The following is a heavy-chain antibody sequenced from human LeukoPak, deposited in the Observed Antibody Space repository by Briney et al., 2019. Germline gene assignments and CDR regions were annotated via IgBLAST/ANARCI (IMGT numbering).Heavy chain of an antibody. CDR2: IIPIFGTA. CDR1: GGTFSSYA. D-gene: IGHD6-19*01. CDR3: ARDSSGWYQNWFDP. J-gene: IGHJ5*02. Sequence: SVKVSCKASGGTFSSYAISWVRQAPGQVLEWMGGIIPIFGTANYAQKFQGRVTITADESTSTAYMELSSLRSEDTAVYYCARDSSGWYQNWFDPWGQGTLVTVSS. V-gene: IGHV1-69*13.